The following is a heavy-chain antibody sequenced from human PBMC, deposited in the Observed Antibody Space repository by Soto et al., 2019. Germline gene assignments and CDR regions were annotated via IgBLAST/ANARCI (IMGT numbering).Heavy chain of an antibody. D-gene: IGHD2-21*01. CDR2: IYVTGAV. CDR1: GAALNSGNYY. J-gene: IGHJ5*02. Sequence: PSETLSLTCSVSGAALNSGNYYWSWIRQVPGKGLEWIGHIYVTGAVDYNPSLRDRITISQDTSERQSSPNLRLVTAADTGVYYCARLRIATNNYKWFDPWGQGTLVTVSS. CDR3: ARLRIATNNYKWFDP. V-gene: IGHV4-31*03.